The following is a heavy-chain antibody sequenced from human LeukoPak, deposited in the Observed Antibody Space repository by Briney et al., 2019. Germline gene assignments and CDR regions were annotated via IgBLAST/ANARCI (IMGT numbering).Heavy chain of an antibody. Sequence: VASVKVSCKASGYTFTGYYMHWVRPAPGQGLEWMGWINPNSGGTNYAQKFQGRVTMTRDTSISTAYMELSRLRSDDTAVYYCARDLVVVPAAMPNYYYYGMDVWGQGTTVTVSS. CDR1: GYTFTGYY. D-gene: IGHD2-2*01. CDR2: INPNSGGT. J-gene: IGHJ6*02. V-gene: IGHV1-2*02. CDR3: ARDLVVVPAAMPNYYYYGMDV.